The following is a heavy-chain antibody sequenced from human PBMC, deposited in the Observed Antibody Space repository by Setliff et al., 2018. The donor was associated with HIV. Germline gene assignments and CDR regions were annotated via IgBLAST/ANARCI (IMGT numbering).Heavy chain of an antibody. D-gene: IGHD1-26*01. V-gene: IGHV1-46*01. J-gene: IGHJ5*01. CDR3: ARGVGSSWFDS. CDR2: INPSAVT. Sequence: ASVKVSCKASGYTFSNYYIHWVRQAPGQGLEWMGIINPSAVTSYGQKFQGRLTVTRDTSTSTVYMDLSSLRSDDTAMYYCARGVGSSWFDSWGQGTLVTVSS. CDR1: GYTFSNYY.